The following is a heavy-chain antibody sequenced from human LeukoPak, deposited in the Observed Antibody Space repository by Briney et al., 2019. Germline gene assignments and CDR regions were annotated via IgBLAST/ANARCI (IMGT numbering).Heavy chain of an antibody. Sequence: GVSLRLSCAASGFTFSDYYMSWIRQAPGKGLEWVSYISGSGSIIYYADSVKGRFTISRDNAKNSLYLQMNSLRAEDTAVYYCARGLGGGNSVYFDYWGQGTLLPVSS. CDR2: ISGSGSII. D-gene: IGHD4-23*01. J-gene: IGHJ4*02. V-gene: IGHV3-11*01. CDR3: ARGLGGGNSVYFDY. CDR1: GFTFSDYY.